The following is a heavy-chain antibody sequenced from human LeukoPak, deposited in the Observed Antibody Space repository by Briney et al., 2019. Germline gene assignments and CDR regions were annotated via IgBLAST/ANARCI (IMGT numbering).Heavy chain of an antibody. V-gene: IGHV4-61*02. CDR3: ARDTFDSGPNWLDP. CDR1: GGSISSSSYY. J-gene: IGHJ5*02. CDR2: IYTSGST. D-gene: IGHD3-9*01. Sequence: SETLSLTCTVSGGSISSSSYYWSWIRQPAGKGLEWIGRIYTSGSTNYNPSLKSRVTMSVDTSKNQFSLKLSSVTAADTAVYYCARDTFDSGPNWLDPWGQGTLVTVSS.